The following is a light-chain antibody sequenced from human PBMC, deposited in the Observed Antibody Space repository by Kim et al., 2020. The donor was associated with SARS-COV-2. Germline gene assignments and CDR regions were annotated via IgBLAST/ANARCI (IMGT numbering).Light chain of an antibody. CDR2: GKN. Sequence: LGQTVRITCHGDILRTYVPSWYQQKPRHAPVLVIYGKNTRPSGIPDRFSGSFSGNAASLTITGTQAEDEADYYCASRDSSGDHLLFGGGTQLTVL. J-gene: IGLJ3*02. CDR3: ASRDSSGDHLL. V-gene: IGLV3-19*01. CDR1: ILRTYV.